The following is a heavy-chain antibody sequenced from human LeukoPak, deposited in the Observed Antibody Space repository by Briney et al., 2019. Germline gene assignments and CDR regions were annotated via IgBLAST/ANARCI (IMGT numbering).Heavy chain of an antibody. Sequence: GGSLRLSCAASGFTFSSYSMNWVRQAPGKGLEWVPSISSSSSYIYYADSVKGRFTISRDNAKNSLYLQMNSLRAEDTAVYYCARDMCSSTSCPRGRFDYWGQGTLVTVSS. J-gene: IGHJ4*02. V-gene: IGHV3-21*01. CDR1: GFTFSSYS. CDR3: ARDMCSSTSCPRGRFDY. CDR2: ISSSSSYI. D-gene: IGHD2-2*01.